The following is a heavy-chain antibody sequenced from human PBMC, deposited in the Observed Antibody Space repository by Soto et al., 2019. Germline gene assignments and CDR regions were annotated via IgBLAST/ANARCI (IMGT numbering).Heavy chain of an antibody. CDR2: ISSSGGTI. D-gene: IGHD3-22*01. J-gene: IGHJ4*02. CDR1: GFTFSDYY. CDR3: ARVVSGYYPDY. Sequence: PGGSLRLSCAASGFTFSDYYMSWVRQAPGKGLEWVSYISSSGGTIYYTDSVKGRFTISRDNAKNSLYLQMNSLRAEDTAVYYCARVVSGYYPDYWGQGTLVTVSS. V-gene: IGHV3-11*01.